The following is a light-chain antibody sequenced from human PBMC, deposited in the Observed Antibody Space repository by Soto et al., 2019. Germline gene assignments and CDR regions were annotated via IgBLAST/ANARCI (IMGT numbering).Light chain of an antibody. CDR2: GAS. Sequence: EIWLTQSPGTLSLSPGEVSMLSCRASHIINNNYLAWYQQKPGQAPRLLTYGASSRATGIPDRFSGGGSGTDFTLTVTRLEPEDFAVYYCQQYGSSITFGQGTRLEI. CDR1: HIINNNY. V-gene: IGKV3-20*01. J-gene: IGKJ5*01. CDR3: QQYGSSIT.